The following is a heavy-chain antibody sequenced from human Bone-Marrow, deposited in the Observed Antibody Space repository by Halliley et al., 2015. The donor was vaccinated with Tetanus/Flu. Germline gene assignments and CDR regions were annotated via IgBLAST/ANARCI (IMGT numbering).Heavy chain of an antibody. Sequence: YTGNTIYNPSLKSRIPISLDTSQNQFSLKLTSVTSADTAVFYCPREGRFYYDSSAYYNFDSWGQGTQVTVSS. V-gene: IGHV4-59*01. CDR2: YTGNT. D-gene: IGHD3-22*01. CDR3: PREGRFYYDSSAYYNFDS. J-gene: IGHJ4*02.